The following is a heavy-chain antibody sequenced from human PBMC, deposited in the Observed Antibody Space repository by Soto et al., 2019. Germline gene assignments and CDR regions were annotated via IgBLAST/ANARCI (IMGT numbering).Heavy chain of an antibody. CDR1: GYSFTSYW. Sequence: GEALKISCKGSGYSFTSYWIGWVRQMPGKGLEWMGIIYPGDSDTRYSPSFQGQVTISADKSISTAYLQWSSLKASDTAMYYCARHSYSSRRYYYYGMDVWGQGTTVTVSS. CDR3: ARHSYSSRRYYYYGMDV. D-gene: IGHD6-13*01. CDR2: IYPGDSDT. V-gene: IGHV5-51*01. J-gene: IGHJ6*02.